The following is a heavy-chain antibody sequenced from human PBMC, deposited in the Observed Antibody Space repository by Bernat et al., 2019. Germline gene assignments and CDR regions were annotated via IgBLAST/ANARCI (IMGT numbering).Heavy chain of an antibody. CDR1: GFTFSSYA. D-gene: IGHD3-22*01. CDR3: GKTGDGGDNYGSSGYSGPLDDAFDI. Sequence: EVQLVESGGGLVQPGGSLRLSCSASGFTFSSYAMHWVRQAPGKGLAYVSAISSNGGSTYHAASMKCSLTSTREKSKIAGYLEMSRMRAEDKDMYYCGKTGDGGDNYGSSGYSGPLDDAFDIWGEETMVTVCS. CDR2: ISSNGGST. J-gene: IGHJ3*02. V-gene: IGHV3-64D*09.